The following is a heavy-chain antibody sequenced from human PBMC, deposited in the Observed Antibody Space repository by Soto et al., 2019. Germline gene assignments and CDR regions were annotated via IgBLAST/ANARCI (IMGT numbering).Heavy chain of an antibody. J-gene: IGHJ4*02. V-gene: IGHV3-23*01. D-gene: IGHD3-16*02. CDR3: AKEKDYDFTWGSDRYTSHY. CDR2: ISGSAGT. Sequence: GGSLRLSCAASGFTFSSYAMSWVRQAPGKGLEWVSAISGSAGTFYATSVKGRFTISRDNSRSTVYLQMHSLRAEDSAIYYCAKEKDYDFTWGSDRYTSHYCSRGPLVTVS. CDR1: GFTFSSYA.